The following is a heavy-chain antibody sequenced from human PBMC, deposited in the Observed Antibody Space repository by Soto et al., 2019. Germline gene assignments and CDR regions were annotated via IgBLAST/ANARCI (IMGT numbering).Heavy chain of an antibody. J-gene: IGHJ5*02. V-gene: IGHV4-30-2*01. CDR2: IYHGST. CDR3: ARVAYCGGDCYRGFDP. CDR1: GGSISSVVCC. D-gene: IGHD2-21*02. Sequence: SGNPSLTADVSGGSISSVVCCWSWLRQPPGKGLEWIGYIYHGSTYYNPSLKSRATISVDRAKNQLSLKLSSVTAADTAVCYCARVAYCGGDCYRGFDPWGQGTLVTVS.